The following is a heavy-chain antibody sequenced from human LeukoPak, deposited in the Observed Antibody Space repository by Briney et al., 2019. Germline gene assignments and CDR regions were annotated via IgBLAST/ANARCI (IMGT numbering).Heavy chain of an antibody. Sequence: GGSLRLSCAASGFTFSSYAMSWVRQAPGKGLEWVSAISGSGGSTYYADSVKGRFTISRDNSKNTLYLQMNSLRAEDTAVYYCAKGIFGSGLRYYFDYWGQGTLVTVSS. V-gene: IGHV3-23*01. CDR1: GFTFSSYA. J-gene: IGHJ4*02. D-gene: IGHD2-15*01. CDR3: AKGIFGSGLRYYFDY. CDR2: ISGSGGST.